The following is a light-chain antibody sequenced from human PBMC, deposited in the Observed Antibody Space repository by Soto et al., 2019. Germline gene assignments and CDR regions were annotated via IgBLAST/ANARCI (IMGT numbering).Light chain of an antibody. V-gene: IGKV3D-15*01. CDR3: QQYNDWPRHT. Sequence: VMTQSPATLSVSPGERATLSCRASQSVGSKLAWYQQKPGQAPRLLIYAASTRASGVPLRFSGSGSGTEFSLTIASLQSEDFAVYYWQQYNDWPRHTFGQGTKLEL. CDR2: AAS. CDR1: QSVGSK. J-gene: IGKJ2*01.